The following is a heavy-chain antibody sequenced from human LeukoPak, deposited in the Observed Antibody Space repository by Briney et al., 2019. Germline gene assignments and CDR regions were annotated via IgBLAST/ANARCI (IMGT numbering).Heavy chain of an antibody. CDR2: MNPNSGNT. CDR3: ASAVDGIQLWDFDY. D-gene: IGHD5-18*01. V-gene: IGHV1-8*01. Sequence: ASVKVSCKASGYTFTSYDINWVRQATGQGLEWMGWMNPNSGNTGYAQKFQGKVTMTRNTSISTAYMELSSLRSEDTAVYYWASAVDGIQLWDFDYWGQGTLVTVSS. J-gene: IGHJ4*02. CDR1: GYTFTSYD.